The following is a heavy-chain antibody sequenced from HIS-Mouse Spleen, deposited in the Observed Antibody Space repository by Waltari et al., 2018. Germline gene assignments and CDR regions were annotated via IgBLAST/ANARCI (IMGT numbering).Heavy chain of an antibody. V-gene: IGHV1-8*01. CDR1: GYTFTSYD. Sequence: QVQLVQSGAEVKKPGASVQVACKASGYTFTSYDINWVQQATGQGLEWMGWMNPNSGNTGYAQKFQGRVTMTRNTSISTAYMELSSLRSEDTAVYYCARGHDYSNYFDYWGQGTLVTVSS. CDR3: ARGHDYSNYFDY. CDR2: MNPNSGNT. J-gene: IGHJ4*02. D-gene: IGHD4-4*01.